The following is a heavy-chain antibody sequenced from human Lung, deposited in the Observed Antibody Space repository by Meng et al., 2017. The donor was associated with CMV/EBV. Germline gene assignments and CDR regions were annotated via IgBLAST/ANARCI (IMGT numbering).Heavy chain of an antibody. CDR1: GGSFSGYY. J-gene: IGHJ4*02. D-gene: IGHD6-13*01. CDR2: INHSGST. Sequence: QVQLQQWGAGLLKPSETLSLTCAVYGGSFSGYYWSWIRQPPGKGLEWIGEINHSGSTNYNPSLKSRVTISVDTSKNQFPLKLSSVTAADTAVYYCATRGGIAAAGEDYWGQGTLVTVSS. V-gene: IGHV4-34*01. CDR3: ATRGGIAAAGEDY.